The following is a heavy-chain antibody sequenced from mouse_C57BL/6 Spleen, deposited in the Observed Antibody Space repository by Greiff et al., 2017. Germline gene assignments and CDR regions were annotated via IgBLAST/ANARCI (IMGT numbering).Heavy chain of an antibody. V-gene: IGHV1-61*01. CDR3: ARRSPVLPFDY. D-gene: IGHD1-1*01. CDR1: GYTFTSYW. Sequence: QVQLQQPGAELVRPGSSVKLSCKASGYTFTSYWMDWVKQSPGQGLEWIGNIYPSDSETHYNQKFKDKATLTVDKSSSTAYMQLSSLTSEDSAVDYCARRSPVLPFDYWGQGTTLTVSS. J-gene: IGHJ2*01. CDR2: IYPSDSET.